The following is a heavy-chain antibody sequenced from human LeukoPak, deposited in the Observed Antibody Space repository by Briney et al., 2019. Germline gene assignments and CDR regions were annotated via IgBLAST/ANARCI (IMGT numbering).Heavy chain of an antibody. CDR2: IYTSGST. Sequence: SETLSLTCTVSGDSMSDYFWTWIRQPPGKGLEWIGRIYTSGSTNYNPSLKSRVTTSVDTSKNQFSLNLSSVTAADTAVYYCARDSYYYDSSTYRVFDYWGQGTLVTVSS. V-gene: IGHV4-4*07. CDR3: ARDSYYYDSSTYRVFDY. CDR1: GDSMSDYF. J-gene: IGHJ4*02. D-gene: IGHD3-22*01.